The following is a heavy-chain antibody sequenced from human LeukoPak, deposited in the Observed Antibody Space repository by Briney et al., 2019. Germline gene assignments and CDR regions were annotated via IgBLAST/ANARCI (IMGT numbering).Heavy chain of an antibody. CDR2: IYYSGST. Sequence: SETLSLTCTASGGSISSGGYYWSWIRQHPGKGLEWIGYIYYSGSTYYNPSLKSRVTISVDTSKNQFSLKLSSVTAADTAVYYCARESSYYDFWSGYRHHRYFDYWGQGTLVTVSS. CDR3: ARESSYYDFWSGYRHHRYFDY. V-gene: IGHV4-31*03. D-gene: IGHD3-3*01. J-gene: IGHJ4*02. CDR1: GGSISSGGYY.